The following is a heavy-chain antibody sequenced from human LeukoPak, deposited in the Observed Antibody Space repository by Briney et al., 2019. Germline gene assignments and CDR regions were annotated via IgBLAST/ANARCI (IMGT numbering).Heavy chain of an antibody. D-gene: IGHD1-26*01. Sequence: GGSLRLSCVASGLTFSSHAMTWVRQTPGKGLEWVSGITGSGGSTYHAESVKGRFTISRDNSKNTLYPQMNNLRAEDTAVYYCASRPPSETYFAVFDYRGQGTLVTVSS. CDR1: GLTFSSHA. CDR2: ITGSGGST. J-gene: IGHJ4*02. V-gene: IGHV3-23*01. CDR3: ASRPPSETYFAVFDY.